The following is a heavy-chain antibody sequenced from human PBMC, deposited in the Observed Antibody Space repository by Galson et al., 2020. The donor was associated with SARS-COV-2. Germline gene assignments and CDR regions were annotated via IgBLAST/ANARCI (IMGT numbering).Heavy chain of an antibody. CDR2: IYDSGNT. J-gene: IGHJ4*02. D-gene: IGHD1-26*01. V-gene: IGHV4-30-2*01. Sequence: SQTLSLTCAVSGGSVCSGAFSWRWIRQPPGKGPAWIGYIYDSGNTYYNPSLKRRVSISVDRSKNQFSLNLSSVTAADTAVYYCARGQQTELLTPFDFWGQGTLVTVSS. CDR3: ARGQQTELLTPFDF. CDR1: GGSVCSGAFS.